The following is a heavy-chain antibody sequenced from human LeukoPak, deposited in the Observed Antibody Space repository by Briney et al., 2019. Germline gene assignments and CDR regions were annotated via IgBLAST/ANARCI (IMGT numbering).Heavy chain of an antibody. V-gene: IGHV3-7*03. CDR2: IKYDGTET. J-gene: IGHJ4*02. CDR3: AKKSLWSGPFDY. D-gene: IGHD3-3*01. Sequence: GGSLRLSCASAGFIFSDTWMAWVRQAPGKGPEWVAYIKYDGTETNYVDSVRGRFTVSRDNSKNTLFLQMNSLRAEDTAVYFCAKKSLWSGPFDYWGQGTLVTVFS. CDR1: GFIFSDTW.